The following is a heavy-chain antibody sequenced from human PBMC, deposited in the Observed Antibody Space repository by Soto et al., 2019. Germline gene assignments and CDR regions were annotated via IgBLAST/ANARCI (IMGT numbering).Heavy chain of an antibody. V-gene: IGHV3-33*06. Sequence: GSLRLSCETSGFTFSNYGMHWVRQAPGKGLEWVTLISSDEDNKYYADSVKGRFSISRDNFKNTLYLQMNSLRAEDTAVYYCAKHKSFNYYDSSGSVPIFDYWGQGTLVTVSS. D-gene: IGHD3-22*01. CDR2: ISSDEDNK. CDR3: AKHKSFNYYDSSGSVPIFDY. J-gene: IGHJ4*02. CDR1: GFTFSNYG.